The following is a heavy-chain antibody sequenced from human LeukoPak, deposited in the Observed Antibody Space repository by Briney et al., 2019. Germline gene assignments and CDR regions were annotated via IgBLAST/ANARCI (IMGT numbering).Heavy chain of an antibody. CDR2: LTGSGASA. Sequence: GGSLRLSCAASGFTFSSYAMSWVRQAPGKGLEWVSGLTGSGASAYYADSVKGRFTISRDNSKNTLYLQLNSLRAEDTAVYYCAKVSSPYHYDSGGRNYYFDYWGEGTLVTVSS. J-gene: IGHJ4*02. D-gene: IGHD3-22*01. CDR1: GFTFSSYA. CDR3: AKVSSPYHYDSGGRNYYFDY. V-gene: IGHV3-23*01.